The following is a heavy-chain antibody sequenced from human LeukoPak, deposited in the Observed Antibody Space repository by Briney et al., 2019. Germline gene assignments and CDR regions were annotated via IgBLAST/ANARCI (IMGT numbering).Heavy chain of an antibody. V-gene: IGHV1-8*01. CDR3: ARAFYSSSSGGGNYFDY. CDR2: LNPNNGTT. D-gene: IGHD6-6*01. CDR1: GYTFTSFD. J-gene: IGHJ4*01. Sequence: GASVKASCTPSGYTFTSFDINWVRQAPGQGLEWMGYLNPNNGTTGYAQKFQGRVTLTRDTSRGTAYVEVNSLKSDDTAIYFCARAFYSSSSGGGNYFDYWGLGTMVTVSS.